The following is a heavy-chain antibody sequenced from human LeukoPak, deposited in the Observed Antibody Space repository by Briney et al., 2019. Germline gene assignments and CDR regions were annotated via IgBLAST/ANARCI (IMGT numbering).Heavy chain of an antibody. V-gene: IGHV4-34*01. CDR1: GGSFSGYY. D-gene: IGHD3-10*01. CDR3: ARGPHYYGSGSYLLDSDY. J-gene: IGHJ4*02. CDR2: INHSGST. Sequence: PSETLSLTCAVYGGSFSGYYWSWIRQPPGKGLEWIGEINHSGSTNYNPSLKSRVTLSVDTSKNQFSLKLSSVTAADTAVYYCARGPHYYGSGSYLLDSDYWGQGTLVTVSS.